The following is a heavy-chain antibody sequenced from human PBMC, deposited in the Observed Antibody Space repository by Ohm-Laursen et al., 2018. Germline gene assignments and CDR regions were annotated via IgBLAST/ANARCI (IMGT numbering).Heavy chain of an antibody. CDR2: ISGSRLTM. J-gene: IGHJ4*02. CDR3: ARDGGPDFAGYSDS. D-gene: IGHD3-16*01. Sequence: SLRLSCAASGFTFSNYWMTWVRQAPGKGLEWVSSISGSRLTMYYSNSVTGRFTISRDNARNLLSLQMNGLRADDTAVYYCARDGGPDFAGYSDSWGQGTRVTVSS. V-gene: IGHV3-11*01. CDR1: GFTFSNYW.